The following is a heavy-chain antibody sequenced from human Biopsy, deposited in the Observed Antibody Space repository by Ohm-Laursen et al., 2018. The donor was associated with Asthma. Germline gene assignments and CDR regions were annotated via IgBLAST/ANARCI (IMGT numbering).Heavy chain of an antibody. V-gene: IGHV4-39*01. J-gene: IGHJ6*02. CDR2: IYYSGTT. Sequence: SDTLSLTCSLSSGSGGYMRSGNYYWGWIRQPPGKGLEWIGSIYYSGTTYYNPSLESRVTVSADTSKNQFSLKLTSVTAADTAVYYCVRGSSSRHHGPFHYYYGLDVWGQGTTATASS. D-gene: IGHD6-13*01. CDR3: VRGSSSRHHGPFHYYYGLDV. CDR1: SGSGGYMRSGNYY.